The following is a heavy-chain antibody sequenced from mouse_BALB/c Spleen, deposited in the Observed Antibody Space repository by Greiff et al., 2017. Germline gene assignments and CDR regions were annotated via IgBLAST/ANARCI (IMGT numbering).Heavy chain of an antibody. CDR1: GYTFSSYW. D-gene: IGHD1-1*01. V-gene: IGHV1-9*01. CDR2: ILPGSGST. J-gene: IGHJ3*01. Sequence: VQLQQSGAELMKPGASVKISCKATGYTFSSYWIEWVKQRPGHGLEWIGEILPGSGSTNYNEKFKGKATFTADTSSNTAYMQLSSLTSEDSAVYYCNAPYYYGSSPAWFAYWGQGTLVTVSA. CDR3: NAPYYYGSSPAWFAY.